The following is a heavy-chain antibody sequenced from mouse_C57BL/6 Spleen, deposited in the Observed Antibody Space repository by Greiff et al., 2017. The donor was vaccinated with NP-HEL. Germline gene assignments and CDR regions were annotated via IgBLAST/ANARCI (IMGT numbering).Heavy chain of an antibody. J-gene: IGHJ3*01. CDR3: ARYVNYGSSRFAY. CDR2: INPGSGGT. Sequence: VQLQQSGAELVRPGTSVKVSCKASGYAFTNYLIEWVKQRPGQGLEWIGVINPGSGGTNYNEKFKGKATLTADKSSSTAYMQLSSLTSEDSAVYFCARYVNYGSSRFAYWGQGTLVTVSA. V-gene: IGHV1-54*01. CDR1: GYAFTNYL. D-gene: IGHD1-1*01.